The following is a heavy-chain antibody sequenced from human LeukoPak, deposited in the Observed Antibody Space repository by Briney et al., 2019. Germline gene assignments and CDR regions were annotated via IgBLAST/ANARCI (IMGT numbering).Heavy chain of an antibody. CDR3: ARGGRNSSSKRKYYYYYYMDV. CDR2: INHSGSA. Sequence: SETLSLTCAVYGGSFSGYYWSWIRQPPGKGLEWIGEINHSGSANYNPSLKSRVTISVDTSKNQFSLKLSSVTAADTAVYYCARGGRNSSSKRKYYYYYYMDVWGKGTTVTVSS. J-gene: IGHJ6*03. D-gene: IGHD6-13*01. CDR1: GGSFSGYY. V-gene: IGHV4-34*01.